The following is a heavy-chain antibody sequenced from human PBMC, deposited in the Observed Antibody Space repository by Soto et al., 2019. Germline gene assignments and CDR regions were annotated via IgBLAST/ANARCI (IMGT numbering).Heavy chain of an antibody. D-gene: IGHD3-22*01. CDR1: GGTFSRNT. CDR2: ITPICDTP. V-gene: IGHV1-69*01. CDR3: ARQFDHDRSGHYYAY. Sequence: QGQLVQSGAEVKKPGSSVKVSCKASGGTFSRNTISWGRQAPGQGLEWMGGITPICDTPNYAQNFQDRVAITADESTSTVYMDVSRLTFDDTAIYYCARQFDHDRSGHYYAYWGQGTLVTVSS. J-gene: IGHJ4*02.